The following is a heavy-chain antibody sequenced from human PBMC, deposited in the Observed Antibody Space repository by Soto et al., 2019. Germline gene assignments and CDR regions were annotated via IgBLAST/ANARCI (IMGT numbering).Heavy chain of an antibody. CDR2: TYYSGST. CDR3: ARATWPLYYFDC. D-gene: IGHD5-12*01. Sequence: SETLSLTCNVSGGSINSYYWSWIRQPPGKGMEWIGYTYYSGSTNYNPSLKSRVTISVDTSNNQFSLKLSSVTAADTAVYYCARATWPLYYFDCWGQGTLVTVSS. V-gene: IGHV4-59*01. CDR1: GGSINSYY. J-gene: IGHJ4*02.